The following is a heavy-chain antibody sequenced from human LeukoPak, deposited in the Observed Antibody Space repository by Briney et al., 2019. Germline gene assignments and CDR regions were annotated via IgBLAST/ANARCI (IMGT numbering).Heavy chain of an antibody. V-gene: IGHV4-34*01. Sequence: SETLSPTCAVYGGSFSGYYWSSIRHPLGKGLEWSGEINHSGNTNYTPSLKSRVTISVDTSKNQLSLKLRSVTAADAAVYDCARIRWVQQPFDFWGQGTGVTVSS. CDR1: GGSFSGYY. D-gene: IGHD5-24*01. CDR3: ARIRWVQQPFDF. CDR2: INHSGNT. J-gene: IGHJ4*02.